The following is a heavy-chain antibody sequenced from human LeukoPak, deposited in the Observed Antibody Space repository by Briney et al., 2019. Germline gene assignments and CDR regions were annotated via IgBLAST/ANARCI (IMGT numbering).Heavy chain of an antibody. CDR3: ARDQYSSSSGFDY. CDR1: GFTFSSYW. D-gene: IGHD6-6*01. V-gene: IGHV3-21*05. J-gene: IGHJ4*02. Sequence: TGGSLRLSCAASGFTFSSYWMSWVRQAPGKGLEWVSYISSSSYIYYADSVKGRFTISRDNAKNSLYLQMNSLRAEDTAVYYCARDQYSSSSGFDYWGQGTLVTVSS. CDR2: ISSSSYI.